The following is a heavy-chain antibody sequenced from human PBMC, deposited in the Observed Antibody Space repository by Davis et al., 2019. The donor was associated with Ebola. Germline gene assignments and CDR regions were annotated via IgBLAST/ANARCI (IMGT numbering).Heavy chain of an antibody. CDR1: GYTFSSYG. J-gene: IGHJ4*02. V-gene: IGHV7-4-1*02. D-gene: IGHD6-19*01. Sequence: AASVKVSCKTSGYTFSSYGISFVRQAPGQGLEWMGWINTNTGNPTYAQGFTGRFVFSLDTSVSTAYLQISSLKAEDTAVYYCARDTLGSSGWYPFDYWGQGTLVTVSS. CDR3: ARDTLGSSGWYPFDY. CDR2: INTNTGNP.